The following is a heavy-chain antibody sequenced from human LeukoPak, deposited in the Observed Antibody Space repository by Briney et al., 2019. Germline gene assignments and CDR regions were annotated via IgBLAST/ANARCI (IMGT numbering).Heavy chain of an antibody. V-gene: IGHV1-2*02. J-gene: IGHJ4*02. D-gene: IGHD3-10*01. CDR2: INPNSGGT. CDR1: GYTFTGYY. CDR3: ARWQGSGEEKVDY. Sequence: ASVKVSCKASGYTFTGYYMHWVRQAPGQGLEWMGWINPNSGGTNYAQKFQGRVTMTRDTSISTAYMELSRLRSDDMAVYYCARWQGSGEEKVDYWGQGTLVTVSS.